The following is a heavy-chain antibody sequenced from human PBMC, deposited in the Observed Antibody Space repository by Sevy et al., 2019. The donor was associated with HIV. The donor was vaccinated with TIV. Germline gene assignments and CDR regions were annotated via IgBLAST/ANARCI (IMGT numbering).Heavy chain of an antibody. CDR2: IYYSGST. D-gene: IGHD5-18*01. CDR3: ARHALRRIQLWLPGHNWFDP. Sequence: SETLSLTCTVSGGSISSSSYYWGWIRQPPGKGLEWIGSIYYSGSTYYNPSLKSRATISVDTSKNQFSLKLSSVTAADTAVYYCARHALRRIQLWLPGHNWFDPWGQGTLVTVSS. V-gene: IGHV4-39*01. CDR1: GGSISSSSYY. J-gene: IGHJ5*02.